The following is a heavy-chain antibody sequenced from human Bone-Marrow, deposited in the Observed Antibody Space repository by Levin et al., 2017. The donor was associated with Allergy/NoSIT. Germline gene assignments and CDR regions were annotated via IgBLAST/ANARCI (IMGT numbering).Heavy chain of an antibody. V-gene: IGHV1-2*06. Sequence: ASVKVSCKASGYRFAGYYLHWVRQAPGQGPEWIGRIIPSNGGPLYAQKFQGRVTMTRDTSITTFYMALRSLRSDDTAIYYCASVDINSYPGPFDNWGQGTLVTVSS. CDR2: IIPSNGGP. D-gene: IGHD5-12*01. CDR1: GYRFAGYY. J-gene: IGHJ4*02. CDR3: ASVDINSYPGPFDN.